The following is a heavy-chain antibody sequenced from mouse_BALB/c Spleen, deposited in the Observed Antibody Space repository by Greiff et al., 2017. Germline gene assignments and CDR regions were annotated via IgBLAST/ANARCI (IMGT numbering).Heavy chain of an antibody. Sequence: AAELARPGASVKMSCKASGYTFTSYTMHWVKQRPGQGLEWIGYINPSSGYTEYNQKFKDKTTLTADKSSSTAYMQLSSLTSEDSAVYYCARGSSPYYYAMDYWGQGTSVTVSS. D-gene: IGHD1-1*01. CDR2: INPSSGYT. V-gene: IGHV1-4*02. CDR3: ARGSSPYYYAMDY. CDR1: GYTFTSYT. J-gene: IGHJ4*01.